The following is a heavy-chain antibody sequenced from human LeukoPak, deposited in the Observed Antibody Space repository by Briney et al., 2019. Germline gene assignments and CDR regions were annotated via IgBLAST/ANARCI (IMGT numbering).Heavy chain of an antibody. CDR3: ARVNYYGSGSYYGGDY. Sequence: PGGSLRLSCAASGFTFSSYAMSWVRQAPGKGLERVSAISGSGGSTYYADSVKGRFTISRDNSKNTLYLQMNSLRAEDTAVYYCARVNYYGSGSYYGGDYWGQGTLVTVSS. CDR2: ISGSGGST. J-gene: IGHJ4*02. CDR1: GFTFSSYA. V-gene: IGHV3-23*01. D-gene: IGHD3-10*01.